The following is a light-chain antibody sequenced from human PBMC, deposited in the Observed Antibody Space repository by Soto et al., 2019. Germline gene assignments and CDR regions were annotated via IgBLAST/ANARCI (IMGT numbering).Light chain of an antibody. CDR2: EVS. V-gene: IGLV2-14*03. CDR3: SSYTTTITLV. Sequence: QAVVTQPASVSGSHGQSITISCTGTSSDVGGYNYVSWYQQHPGKAPKLIIYEVSNRPSGVSNRFSGSKSGYTASLTISGLQAEDEADYYCSSYTTTITLVFGTGTKVTVL. J-gene: IGLJ1*01. CDR1: SSDVGGYNY.